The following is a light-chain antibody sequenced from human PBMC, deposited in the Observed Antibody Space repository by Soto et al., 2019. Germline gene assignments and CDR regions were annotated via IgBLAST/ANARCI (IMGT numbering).Light chain of an antibody. CDR1: QSISGY. J-gene: IGKJ4*01. Sequence: DIQMTQSPSSLSASIGDRVTITCRASQSISGYLNWYQQKPGKAPKLLISGASTLQSGVPSRFSGRGSGTDFTLVISSLQREDVETYHCQQSFSTLLTFGGGTKVEIK. V-gene: IGKV1-39*01. CDR2: GAS. CDR3: QQSFSTLLT.